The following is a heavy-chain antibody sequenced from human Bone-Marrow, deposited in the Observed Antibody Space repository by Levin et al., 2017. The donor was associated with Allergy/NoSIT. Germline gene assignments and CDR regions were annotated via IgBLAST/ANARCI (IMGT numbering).Heavy chain of an antibody. D-gene: IGHD3-3*01. J-gene: IGHJ4*02. V-gene: IGHV1-24*01. CDR3: AAVKGISMTTSPHLDY. CDR1: GYTLRELS. Sequence: GESLKISCKVSGYTLRELSLHWVRQAPGKGLEWVGGFDPQEGELTYAQNFEGRVTMTEDSSTETGYLELSSLTFEDTGLYYCAAVKGISMTTSPHLDYWGQGTLVTVSS. CDR2: FDPQEGEL.